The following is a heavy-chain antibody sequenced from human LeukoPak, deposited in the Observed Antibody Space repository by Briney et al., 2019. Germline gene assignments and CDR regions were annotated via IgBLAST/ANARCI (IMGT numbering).Heavy chain of an antibody. V-gene: IGHV1-69*05. J-gene: IGHJ4*02. CDR1: GGTFSSTV. D-gene: IGHD4/OR15-4a*01. Sequence: SVKVSCKASGGTFSSTVIIWVRQAPGQGLEWMGGSIPMFGRTNYAQKFQGRVTFTTDESTGTAYMELSSLRSEDTAVYYCARDVFSRDPHYGGPVHDWGQGTLVTVSS. CDR3: ARDVFSRDPHYGGPVHD. CDR2: SIPMFGRT.